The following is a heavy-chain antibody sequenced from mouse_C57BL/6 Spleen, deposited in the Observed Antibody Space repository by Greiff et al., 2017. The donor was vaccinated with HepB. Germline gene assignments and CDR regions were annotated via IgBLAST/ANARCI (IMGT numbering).Heavy chain of an antibody. Sequence: QVQLKESGPGLVAPSQSLSITCTVSGFSLTSYGVHWVRQPPGKGLEWLVVIWSDGSTTYNSALKSRLSISKDNSKSQVFLKMNSLQTDDTAVYYCARHELYSNYYAMDYWGQGTSVTVSS. D-gene: IGHD2-5*01. CDR2: IWSDGST. CDR3: ARHELYSNYYAMDY. CDR1: GFSLTSYG. J-gene: IGHJ4*01. V-gene: IGHV2-6-1*01.